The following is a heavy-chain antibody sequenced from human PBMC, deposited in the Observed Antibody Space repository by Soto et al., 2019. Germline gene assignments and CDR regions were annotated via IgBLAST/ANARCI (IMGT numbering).Heavy chain of an antibody. CDR3: ATSDCTSASCYVVWFDP. J-gene: IGHJ5*02. V-gene: IGHV3-21*01. CDR1: GFNFSNYG. CDR2: ISSSSSYI. Sequence: EVQLVESGGGLVKPGGSLRLSCAASGFNFSNYGMNWVRQAPGKGLEWVSSISSSSSYISYADSVKGRFTISRDNAKNSVSLQMNSLRAEDTAVSSCATSDCTSASCYVVWFDPWGQGTLVTVSS. D-gene: IGHD2-2*01.